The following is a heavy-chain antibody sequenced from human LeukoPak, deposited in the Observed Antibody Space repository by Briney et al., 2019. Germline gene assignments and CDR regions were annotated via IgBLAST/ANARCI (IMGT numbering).Heavy chain of an antibody. J-gene: IGHJ3*02. D-gene: IGHD3-9*01. CDR3: ARESGLGYFEAPLWGAFDI. CDR1: GYTFTRYY. CDR2: INPSGAGT. V-gene: IGHV1-46*01. Sequence: EASVKVSCKASGYTFTRYYMHWVRQAPGQGLEWMGIINPSGAGTTYAQNFQGRVTMTRDTSTSTVYMDLSSLRSEDTAVYYCARESGLGYFEAPLWGAFDIWGQGTMVTVSS.